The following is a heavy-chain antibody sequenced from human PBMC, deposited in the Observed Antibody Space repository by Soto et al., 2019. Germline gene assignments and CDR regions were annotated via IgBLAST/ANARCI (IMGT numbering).Heavy chain of an antibody. CDR1: GGSVSSGSYY. J-gene: IGHJ4*02. Sequence: SETLSLTCTVSGGSVSSGSYYWSWIRQPPGKGLEWIGYIYYSGSTNYNPSLKSRVTISVDTSKNQFSLKLSSVTAADTAVYYCARESPILEWSYGRTLDFDYWGQGTLVTVSS. D-gene: IGHD3-3*01. CDR2: IYYSGST. V-gene: IGHV4-61*01. CDR3: ARESPILEWSYGRTLDFDY.